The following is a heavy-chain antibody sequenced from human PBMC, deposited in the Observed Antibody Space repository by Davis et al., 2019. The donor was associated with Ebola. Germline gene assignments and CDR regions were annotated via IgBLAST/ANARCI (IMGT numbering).Heavy chain of an antibody. V-gene: IGHV5-51*01. D-gene: IGHD4-17*01. CDR2: IYPGASVS. CDR3: ARTTRTVTTLWDSYYYYYGMDV. Sequence: GESLKISCKGSGYSFTSYWIGWVRQMPGKGLEWMGIIYPGASVSRSTPSFQGQVTISADKSISTAYLQWSSLKASDTAMYYCARTTRTVTTLWDSYYYYYGMDVWGKGTTVTVSS. J-gene: IGHJ6*04. CDR1: GYSFTSYW.